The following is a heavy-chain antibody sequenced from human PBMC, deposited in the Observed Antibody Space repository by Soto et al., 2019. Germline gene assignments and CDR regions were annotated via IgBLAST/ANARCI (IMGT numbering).Heavy chain of an antibody. CDR1: GFTFSSYS. Sequence: EVQLVESGGGLVQPGGSLRLTCAASGFTFSSYSMTGVRQATGKGLEWVSYISSSSSTLCYADSVKGRFTISRDNAKNSLYLQINSLRAEDKAVYYCGRYSFSGGYDYIWGSYREAYFDYWGQGTLVTVSS. CDR3: GRYSFSGGYDYIWGSYREAYFDY. D-gene: IGHD3-16*02. CDR2: ISSSSSTL. J-gene: IGHJ4*02. V-gene: IGHV3-48*01.